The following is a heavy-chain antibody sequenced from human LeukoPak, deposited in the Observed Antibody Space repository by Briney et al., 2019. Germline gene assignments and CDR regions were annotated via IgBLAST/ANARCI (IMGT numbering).Heavy chain of an antibody. J-gene: IGHJ3*02. V-gene: IGHV4-59*01. D-gene: IGHD5-24*01. Sequence: PSETLSLTCTVSGGSIETYYGNWIRQPPGKGLEWIAYISYSGRTKYDPSLKSRVTVSVDTSRNQFSLRLRSVSAADTAMYFCARSRNDYNSVAFRIWDQGTMVTVSS. CDR3: ARSRNDYNSVAFRI. CDR1: GGSIETYY. CDR2: ISYSGRT.